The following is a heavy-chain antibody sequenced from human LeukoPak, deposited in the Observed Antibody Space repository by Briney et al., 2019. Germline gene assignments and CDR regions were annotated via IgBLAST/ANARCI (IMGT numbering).Heavy chain of an antibody. CDR2: INPNSGGT. Sequence: GASVKVSCKASGYTFTGYYMHWVRQAPGQGLEWMGWINPNSGGTNYAQKFQGRVTITRDTSISTAYMELSRLRSDDTAVYYCALRGYYYGSGTQGAFDIWGQGTMVTVSS. V-gene: IGHV1-2*02. CDR3: ALRGYYYGSGTQGAFDI. CDR1: GYTFTGYY. D-gene: IGHD3-10*01. J-gene: IGHJ3*02.